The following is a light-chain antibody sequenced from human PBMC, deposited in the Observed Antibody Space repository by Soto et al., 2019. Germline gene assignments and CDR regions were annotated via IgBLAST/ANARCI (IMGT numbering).Light chain of an antibody. CDR2: GNI. J-gene: IGLJ1*01. Sequence: QSVLTQPPSVSGAPGQRVTISCTGSSSNIGAGYDVHWYQQRPGTAPKLLIFGNINRPSGAPDRFSGSKSGTSAPLAITGLQAEDEGDYYCQSYDSTLSARYVFGTGTKVTVL. CDR1: SSNIGAGYD. V-gene: IGLV1-40*01. CDR3: QSYDSTLSARYV.